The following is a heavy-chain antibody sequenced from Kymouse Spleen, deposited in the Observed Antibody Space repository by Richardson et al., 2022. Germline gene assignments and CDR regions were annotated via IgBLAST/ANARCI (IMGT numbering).Heavy chain of an antibody. CDR1: GGSFSGYY. CDR3: ARNWNYNAFDI. V-gene: IGHV4-34*01. Sequence: QVQLQQWGAGLLKPSETLSLTCAVYGGSFSGYYWSWIRQPPGKGLEWIGEINHSGSTNYNPSLKSRVTISVDTSKNQFSLKLSSVTAADTAVYYCARNWNYNAFDIWGQGTMVTVSS. J-gene: IGHJ3*02. D-gene: IGHD1-7*01. CDR2: INHSGST.